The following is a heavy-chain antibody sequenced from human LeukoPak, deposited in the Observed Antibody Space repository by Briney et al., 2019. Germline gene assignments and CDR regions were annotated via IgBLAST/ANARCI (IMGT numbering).Heavy chain of an antibody. J-gene: IGHJ4*02. CDR2: ISYDGSNK. D-gene: IGHD3-22*01. V-gene: IGHV3-30*04. Sequence: GRSLRLSCAASGFTFSSYAMHWVRQAPGKGLEWVAVISYDGSNKYYADSVKGRFTISRDNSKNTLYLQVNSLRAEDTAVYYCARDPLTYYYDSSGYFDYWGQGTLVTVSS. CDR3: ARDPLTYYYDSSGYFDY. CDR1: GFTFSSYA.